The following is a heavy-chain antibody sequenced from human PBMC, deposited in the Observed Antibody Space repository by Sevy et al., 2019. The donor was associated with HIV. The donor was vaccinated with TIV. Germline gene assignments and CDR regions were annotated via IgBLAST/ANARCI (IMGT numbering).Heavy chain of an antibody. CDR2: ISGSGGTK. CDR3: AKNHYELVSYFEH. V-gene: IGHV3-23*01. D-gene: IGHD3-22*01. CDR1: RVSFTNPA. J-gene: IGHJ1*01. Sequence: GGSLRLSCSTSRVSFTNPAMSWLRQAPGKGLEWVASISGSGGTKYYAGSVRGRFSISRDDTEDTVYRQMSSLKAEDTAVYYCAKNHYELVSYFEHWGQGTLVTVSS.